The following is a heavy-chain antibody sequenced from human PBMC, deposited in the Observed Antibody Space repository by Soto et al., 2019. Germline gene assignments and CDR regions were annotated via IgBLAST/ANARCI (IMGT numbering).Heavy chain of an antibody. J-gene: IGHJ5*02. CDR3: ARAWDIVVVPAAMPAGGWFDP. D-gene: IGHD2-2*01. CDR1: GGSISSGGYY. V-gene: IGHV4-31*03. CDR2: IYYSGST. Sequence: QVQLQESGPGLVKPSQTLSLTCTVSGGSISSGGYYWSWIRQHPGKGLEWIGYIYYSGSTYYNPSLKSRVTISVDTSKNQFSLKLSSVTAADTAVYYCARAWDIVVVPAAMPAGGWFDPWGQGTLVTVSS.